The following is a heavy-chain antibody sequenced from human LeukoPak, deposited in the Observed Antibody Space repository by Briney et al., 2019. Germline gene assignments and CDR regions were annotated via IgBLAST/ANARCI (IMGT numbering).Heavy chain of an antibody. Sequence: PSETLSLTCAVYGGSFSGYYWSWIRQPPGKGLEWIGEINHSGSTNYNPSLKSRVTISVDTSKNQFSLKLSSVTAADTAVYYCARGIAITYYYGSGSYNWFDPWGQGTLVTVSS. CDR1: GGSFSGYY. D-gene: IGHD3-10*01. CDR2: INHSGST. J-gene: IGHJ5*02. CDR3: ARGIAITYYYGSGSYNWFDP. V-gene: IGHV4-34*01.